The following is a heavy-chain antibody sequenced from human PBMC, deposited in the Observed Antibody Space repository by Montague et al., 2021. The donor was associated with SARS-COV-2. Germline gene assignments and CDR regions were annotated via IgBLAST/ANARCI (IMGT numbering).Heavy chain of an antibody. Sequence: SETLSLTCTVSGGSLSSYYWSWIRQPPGKGLEWIGEINHRGTSNYNPSLKSRVSISVDTSKNQFSLYLGSVTAADTAVYYCARGRQHFNMIVVVMTGGEYYFDYWGQGTLVTVSS. J-gene: IGHJ4*02. V-gene: IGHV4-34*01. D-gene: IGHD3-22*01. CDR3: ARGRQHFNMIVVVMTGGEYYFDY. CDR1: GGSLSSYY. CDR2: INHRGTS.